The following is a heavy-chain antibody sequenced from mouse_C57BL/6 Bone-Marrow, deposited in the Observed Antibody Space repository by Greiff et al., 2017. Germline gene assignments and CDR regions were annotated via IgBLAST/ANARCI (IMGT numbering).Heavy chain of an antibody. CDR1: GYALSSSW. CDR3: ARWLY. Sequence: VQGVESGPEMVKPGASVKISCKASGYALSSSWMNWVKQRPGKGLGWMGLIYPGDGDTNYNGKFKGKATLTADKSSSTAYMQLSSLTSADSAVYFCARWLYWGKGTTLTVSS. V-gene: IGHV1-82*01. CDR2: IYPGDGDT. J-gene: IGHJ2*01.